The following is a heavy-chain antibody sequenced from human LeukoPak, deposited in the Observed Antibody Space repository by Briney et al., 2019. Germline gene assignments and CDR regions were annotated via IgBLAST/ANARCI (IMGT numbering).Heavy chain of an antibody. J-gene: IGHJ4*02. V-gene: IGHV4-4*02. Sequence: SETLSLTCAVSGGSISSSNWWSWVRQPPGKGLEWIGEIYHSGSTNYNPSLKSRVTISVDKSKNQFSLKLSSVTAADTAVYYCASTGRVFGNYYDSSGIVVGTRSFDYWGQGTLVTVSS. CDR3: ASTGRVFGNYYDSSGIVVGTRSFDY. D-gene: IGHD3-22*01. CDR2: IYHSGST. CDR1: GGSISSSNW.